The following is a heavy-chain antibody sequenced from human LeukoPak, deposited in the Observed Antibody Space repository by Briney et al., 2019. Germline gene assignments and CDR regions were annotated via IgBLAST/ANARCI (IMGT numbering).Heavy chain of an antibody. Sequence: PWGSLRLSCAASGFTFSSYGMKWVRQAPGKGLEWVAFIRYDGSNKYYADSVKGRFTISRDNSKNTLYLQMNSLRAEDTAVYYCAKGGDILTGYYNFYYHYYMDVWGKGTTVTISS. CDR1: GFTFSSYG. D-gene: IGHD3-9*01. V-gene: IGHV3-30*02. J-gene: IGHJ6*03. CDR3: AKGGDILTGYYNFYYHYYMDV. CDR2: IRYDGSNK.